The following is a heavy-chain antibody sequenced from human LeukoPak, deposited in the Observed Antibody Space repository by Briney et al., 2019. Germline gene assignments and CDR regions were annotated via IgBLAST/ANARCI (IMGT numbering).Heavy chain of an antibody. D-gene: IGHD1-14*01. CDR1: GFTFNGYW. J-gene: IGHJ2*01. Sequence: GGSLRLSCAASGFTFNGYWIHWVRQAPEKGLVWVSRINRDGGMHYADSVKGRFAISRDNTKNTVSLQMNSLRDEDTGVYYCAGANPADFDLWGRGTVVIVSS. V-gene: IGHV3-74*01. CDR3: AGANPADFDL. CDR2: INRDGGM.